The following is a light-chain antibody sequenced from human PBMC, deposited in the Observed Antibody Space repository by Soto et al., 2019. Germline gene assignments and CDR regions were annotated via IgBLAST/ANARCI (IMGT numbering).Light chain of an antibody. CDR1: QSISSW. CDR2: KAS. V-gene: IGKV1-5*03. CDR3: QQYNSYPWT. Sequence: DIQMTQSPSTLSASVGDRVTITCRASQSISSWLAWYQRKPGKAPKLLIYKASSLESRVPSRFSGSGSGTEFTLTISSLQPDDFATYYCQQYNSYPWTFGQGTKV. J-gene: IGKJ1*01.